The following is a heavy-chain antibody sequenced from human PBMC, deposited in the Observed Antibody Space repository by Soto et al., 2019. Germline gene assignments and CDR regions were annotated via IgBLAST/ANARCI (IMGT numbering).Heavy chain of an antibody. CDR3: AKWRCSGGSCYPGVGFDY. V-gene: IGHV3-9*01. Sequence: EVQLVESGGGLVQPGRSLRLSCAASGFTFDDDAMHWVRQAPGKGLEWVSGISWNSGSIGYADSVKGRFTISRDNAKNSLYLQMNSLRAEDTALYYCAKWRCSGGSCYPGVGFDYWGQGTLVTVSS. CDR1: GFTFDDDA. CDR2: ISWNSGSI. D-gene: IGHD2-15*01. J-gene: IGHJ4*02.